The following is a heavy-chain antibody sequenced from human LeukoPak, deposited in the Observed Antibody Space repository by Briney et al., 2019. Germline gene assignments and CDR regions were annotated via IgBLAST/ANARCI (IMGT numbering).Heavy chain of an antibody. J-gene: IGHJ4*01. CDR3: AKRSGSPGNFDY. CDR2: ISGGGDTT. CDR1: GFTFDAHA. Sequence: PGGSLRLSCAASGFTFDAHAMNWVRHAPGKGLEWVSLISGGGDTTHYADSVKGRFTISRDNSRNSLYLQMNSLGTEDTALYYCAKRSGSPGNFDYWGHGTLVTVSS. V-gene: IGHV3-43*02. D-gene: IGHD3-10*01.